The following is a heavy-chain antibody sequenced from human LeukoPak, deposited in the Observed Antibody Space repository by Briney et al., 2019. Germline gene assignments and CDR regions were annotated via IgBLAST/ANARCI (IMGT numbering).Heavy chain of an antibody. Sequence: DSVKVSCKASGYTFTGFYMHWVRQAPRQGLEWMGRIDPNSGGTNYAQKFQGRVTMTRDTSISTAYMGLSRLRSDDTAVYYCARGYSYGHYFDYWGQGTLVTVSS. CDR1: GYTFTGFY. D-gene: IGHD5-18*01. J-gene: IGHJ4*02. CDR2: IDPNSGGT. V-gene: IGHV1-2*06. CDR3: ARGYSYGHYFDY.